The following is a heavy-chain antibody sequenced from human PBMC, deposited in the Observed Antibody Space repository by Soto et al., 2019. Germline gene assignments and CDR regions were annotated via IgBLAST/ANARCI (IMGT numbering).Heavy chain of an antibody. CDR3: VRQYAIIGTSDWFDP. V-gene: IGHV4-59*08. D-gene: IGHD1-7*01. Sequence: PSETLSLTCTVSGGSISSSYWSWIRQPPGKGLEWIGYIYHSGSTKYNPSLKSRVTMSVDTTKNQFSLKLSSVTAADTAVYYCVRQYAIIGTSDWFDPWGQGTLVTVSS. J-gene: IGHJ5*02. CDR2: IYHSGST. CDR1: GGSISSSY.